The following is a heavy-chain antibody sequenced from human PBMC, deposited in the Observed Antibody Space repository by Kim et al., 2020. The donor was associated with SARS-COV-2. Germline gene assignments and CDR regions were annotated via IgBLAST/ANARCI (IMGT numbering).Heavy chain of an antibody. Sequence: VKGRFTISRDNAKNSLYLQMNSLRAEDTAVYYCARLWGSGSYYNDAFDIWGQGTMVTVSS. J-gene: IGHJ3*02. D-gene: IGHD3-10*01. V-gene: IGHV3-11*06. CDR3: ARLWGSGSYYNDAFDI.